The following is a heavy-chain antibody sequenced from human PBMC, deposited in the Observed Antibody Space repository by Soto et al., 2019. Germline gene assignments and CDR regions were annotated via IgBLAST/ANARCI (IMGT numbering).Heavy chain of an antibody. V-gene: IGHV3-7*03. CDR1: GFTFSDYW. CDR3: VKDGGYCSSSTCYAPRNHYFDS. D-gene: IGHD2-2*01. J-gene: IGHJ4*02. Sequence: WGSLRLSCEASGFTFSDYWMSWVRQAPGKGPEWVANIKFDGSEKQYVDSVRGRFTISRDNSRSSLSLQMNSLRAGDTAVYYCVKDGGYCSSSTCYAPRNHYFDSWGQGTLVTVSS. CDR2: IKFDGSEK.